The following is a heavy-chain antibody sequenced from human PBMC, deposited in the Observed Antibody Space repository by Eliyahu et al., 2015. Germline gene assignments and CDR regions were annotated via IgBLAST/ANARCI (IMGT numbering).Heavy chain of an antibody. CDR2: ISTHSDGR. Sequence: QVQLVQSGAEVKKPGTSVKVSCKGIGYXFSDXGISWVRQAPGQGLEWMGWISTHSDGRSYAQRFQGRVTITADTSASTAYMELRSLTSDDTAFYYCARDEMYYRDYWGQGTLVTVSS. V-gene: IGHV1-18*01. J-gene: IGHJ4*02. CDR1: GYXFSDXG. D-gene: IGHD3-10*01. CDR3: ARDEMYYRDY.